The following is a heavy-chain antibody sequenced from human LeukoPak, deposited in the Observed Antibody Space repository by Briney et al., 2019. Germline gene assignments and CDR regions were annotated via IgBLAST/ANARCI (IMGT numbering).Heavy chain of an antibody. CDR3: AKGVTIFSLVITPRGY. J-gene: IGHJ4*02. Sequence: GGSLRLSCAASGFSFRNYAMSWVRQAPGKGLEWVSAISGSGGSSYYADSVKGRFTISRDNSKNTLYLQMNSLRAEDTAVYYCAKGVTIFSLVITPRGYWGQGTLVTVSS. D-gene: IGHD3-9*01. V-gene: IGHV3-23*01. CDR2: ISGSGGSS. CDR1: GFSFRNYA.